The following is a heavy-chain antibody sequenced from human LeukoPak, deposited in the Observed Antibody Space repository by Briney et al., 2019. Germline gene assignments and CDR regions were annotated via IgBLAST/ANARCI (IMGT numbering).Heavy chain of an antibody. J-gene: IGHJ4*02. Sequence: GGSLRLSCAASGFMFSNYATTWVRQAPGKGLEWVSVINNSGGATFYADSVKGRFTISRDNSKNTVYLQMNSLRAEDTAVYYCARDWRSPGGYWGQGTLVTVSS. CDR2: INNSGGAT. CDR3: ARDWRSPGGY. V-gene: IGHV3-23*01. D-gene: IGHD3-3*01. CDR1: GFMFSNYA.